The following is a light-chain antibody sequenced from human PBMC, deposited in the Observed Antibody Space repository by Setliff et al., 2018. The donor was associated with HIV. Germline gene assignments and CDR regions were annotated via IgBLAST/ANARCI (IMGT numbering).Light chain of an antibody. J-gene: IGLJ1*01. CDR2: EVS. CDR1: SNDFGSYDY. CDR3: SSFTSSSSYV. V-gene: IGLV2-14*01. Sequence: QSALTQPASVSGSPGQSITISCTGTSNDFGSYDYVSWYQHQPGKVPKLMIYEVSNRPSGVSDRFSGSKSGNTASLTISGLQTEDEADYYRSSFTSSSSYVFGTGTKVTVL.